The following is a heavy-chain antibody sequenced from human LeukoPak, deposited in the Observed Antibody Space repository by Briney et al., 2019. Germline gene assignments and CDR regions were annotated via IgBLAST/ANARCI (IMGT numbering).Heavy chain of an antibody. J-gene: IGHJ4*02. D-gene: IGHD6-19*01. Sequence: GGSLRLSCAASGFTFSDYYMSWIRQAPGKGLEWVSYISSSGSTIYYADSVKGRFTISRDNAKNSLSLQMNSLRPEDTAVYFCARQIAVAGADYWGQGTLVTVSS. V-gene: IGHV3-11*04. CDR1: GFTFSDYY. CDR3: ARQIAVAGADY. CDR2: ISSSGSTI.